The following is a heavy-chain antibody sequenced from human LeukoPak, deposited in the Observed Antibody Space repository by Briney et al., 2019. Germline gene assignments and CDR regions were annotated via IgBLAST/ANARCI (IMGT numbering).Heavy chain of an antibody. V-gene: IGHV3-30*03. D-gene: IGHD5-18*01. Sequence: GGSLRLSCAASGFTFSSYGMHWVRQAPGKGLEWVAVISYDGSNKYYADPVKGRFTISRDNSKNTLYLQMNSLRAEDTAVYYCARAENGYSPGGYFDYWGQGTLVTVSS. CDR3: ARAENGYSPGGYFDY. J-gene: IGHJ4*02. CDR2: ISYDGSNK. CDR1: GFTFSSYG.